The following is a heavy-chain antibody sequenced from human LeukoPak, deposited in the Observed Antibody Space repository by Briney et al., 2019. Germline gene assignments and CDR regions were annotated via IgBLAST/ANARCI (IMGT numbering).Heavy chain of an antibody. Sequence: SGGSLRLSCTTSGFTFGDYAIAWVRQAPGKGLEWVSFIRTKSNGGAADYAASGKGRFTMSRDDSKNIAYLHMNSLKTEDTGVYYCTRDPPPFPWGQGTLVTVSS. V-gene: IGHV3-49*04. CDR2: IRTKSNGGAA. CDR3: TRDPPPFP. CDR1: GFTFGDYA. J-gene: IGHJ5*02.